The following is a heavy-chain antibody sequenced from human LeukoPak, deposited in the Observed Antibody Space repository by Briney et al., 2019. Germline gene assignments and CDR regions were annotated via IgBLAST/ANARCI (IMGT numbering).Heavy chain of an antibody. CDR3: ARDVIVVVPAASDAFDI. CDR2: IYSGGNT. Sequence: GGSLRLSCAASGFTVSSNYMNWVRQAPGKGLEWVSVIYSGGNTYYADSVKGRFTISRDNSKNTLYLQMNSLRADDTALYYCARDVIVVVPAASDAFDIWGQGTMVTVSS. CDR1: GFTVSSNY. D-gene: IGHD2-2*01. J-gene: IGHJ3*02. V-gene: IGHV3-66*01.